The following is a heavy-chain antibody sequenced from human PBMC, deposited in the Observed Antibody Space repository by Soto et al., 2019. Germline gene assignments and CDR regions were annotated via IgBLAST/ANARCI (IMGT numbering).Heavy chain of an antibody. J-gene: IGHJ5*02. CDR1: GFTFSSYS. V-gene: IGHV3-48*01. Sequence: EVQLVESGGGLVQPGGSLRLSCAASGFTFSSYSMNWVRQAPGKGLEWVSYISSSSSTIYYADSVKGRFTIPRYNAKISLYLQMNSLRAEDTALYYCARHPDRIAEIGWFDPFGQGTLVSVTS. CDR2: ISSSSSTI. CDR3: ARHPDRIAEIGWFDP. D-gene: IGHD6-13*01.